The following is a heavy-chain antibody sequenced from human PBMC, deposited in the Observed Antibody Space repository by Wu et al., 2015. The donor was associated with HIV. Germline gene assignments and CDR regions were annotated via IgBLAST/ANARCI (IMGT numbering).Heavy chain of an antibody. V-gene: IGHV1-69*14. J-gene: IGHJ6*02. CDR2: IISIFDIV. CDR3: ASCERGGSWCYDLGRGGYYAMDV. Sequence: QVQLAQSGAEVKKPGSSVKVSCKASGDTFSNYAINWVRQAPGQGLEWMGGIISIFDIVNYAQKFQGRVTITADKSTSTSYMELSSLISEDTAMYYCASCERGGSWCYDLGRGGYYAMDVWGQGTTVAVSS. CDR1: GDTFSNYA. D-gene: IGHD2-15*01.